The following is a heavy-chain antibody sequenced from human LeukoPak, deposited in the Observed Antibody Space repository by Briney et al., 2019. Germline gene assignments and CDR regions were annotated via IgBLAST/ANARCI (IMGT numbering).Heavy chain of an antibody. CDR2: ISAYNGYT. V-gene: IGHV1-18*01. J-gene: IGHJ1*01. CDR3: ARDKAVTTERTQYFHH. Sequence: ASVKVSCKASGYTFTNYGVSWVRQAPGQGLEWMGWISAYNGYTIYAQKFQFRVTMTTDTSTSTAYMELRGLTSDDTAVYYCARDKAVTTERTQYFHHWGQGTLVTVSS. CDR1: GYTFTNYG. D-gene: IGHD4-11*01.